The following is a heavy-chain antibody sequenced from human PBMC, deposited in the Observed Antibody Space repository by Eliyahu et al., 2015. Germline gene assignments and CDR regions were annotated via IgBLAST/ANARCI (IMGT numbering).Heavy chain of an antibody. D-gene: IGHD6-19*01. Sequence: EVQLVESGGGLVKPGGSLRLSCAASGFTFXNAWLSWVRQAPGKGLEWVGRIKSKTDGGTTDYAAPVKGRFTISRDDSKNTLYLQMNSLKTEDTAVYYCTTDIVGIAVAGDRFDYWGQGTLVTVSS. CDR3: TTDIVGIAVAGDRFDY. J-gene: IGHJ4*02. CDR2: IKSKTDGGTT. V-gene: IGHV3-15*01. CDR1: GFTFXNAW.